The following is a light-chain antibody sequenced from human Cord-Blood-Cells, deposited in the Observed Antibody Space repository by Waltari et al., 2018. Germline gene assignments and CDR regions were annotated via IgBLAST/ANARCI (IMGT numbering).Light chain of an antibody. V-gene: IGLV2-11*01. J-gene: IGLJ2*01. CDR1: RIDVGCCTY. CDR2: DVS. Sequence: QSALTQSSSVQGYPRQSFLISCTATRIDVGCCTYVSWYQQHPAKAPKLMIYDVSKRPSGVPDRFSGSKSGNTASLTISGLQAEDEADYYCCSYAGSFVVFGGGTKLTVL. CDR3: CSYAGSFVV.